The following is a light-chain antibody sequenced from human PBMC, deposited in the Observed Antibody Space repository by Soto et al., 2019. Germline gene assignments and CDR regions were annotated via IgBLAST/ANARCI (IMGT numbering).Light chain of an antibody. CDR1: QDIYKF. CDR3: EQYDNRPFT. J-gene: IGKJ3*01. Sequence: DIQMTQSPSSLSASVGDRVSFTCQASQDIYKFLNCYQHKPCQAPSLLIYDASKSQFGVPSRFSGRGSGTDFTFTISRLQPEDNGTYYCEQYDNRPFTFGPGTKVDVK. V-gene: IGKV1-33*01. CDR2: DAS.